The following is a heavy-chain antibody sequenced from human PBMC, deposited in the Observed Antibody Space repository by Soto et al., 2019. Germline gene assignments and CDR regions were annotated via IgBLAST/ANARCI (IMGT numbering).Heavy chain of an antibody. CDR2: IYYRSKWYN. Sequence: PSQTLSLTCAISGDSVSSRRAAWNGIRQSPSRGLEWLGRIYYRSKWYNDYAVSVESRITIIPDTSKNHFSLQLNSVTPEDTAVYYCTRNEWVQLINWFDPWGQGTLVTVSS. V-gene: IGHV6-1*01. D-gene: IGHD1-26*01. J-gene: IGHJ5*02. CDR3: TRNEWVQLINWFDP. CDR1: GDSVSSRRAA.